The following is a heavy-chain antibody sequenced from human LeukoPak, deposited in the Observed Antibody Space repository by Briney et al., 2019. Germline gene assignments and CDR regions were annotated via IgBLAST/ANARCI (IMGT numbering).Heavy chain of an antibody. CDR1: GYTFTSYY. V-gene: IGHV1-46*03. Sequence: ASEKVSCKASGYTFTSYYMHWVRQAPGQGLGGMEIINPSGGSTSYAQKFQGRVTMTRDTSTSTVYMELSSLRSEDTAVYYCARDLIMITFGGGLDYWGQGTLVTVSS. CDR3: ARDLIMITFGGGLDY. CDR2: INPSGGST. D-gene: IGHD3-16*01. J-gene: IGHJ4*02.